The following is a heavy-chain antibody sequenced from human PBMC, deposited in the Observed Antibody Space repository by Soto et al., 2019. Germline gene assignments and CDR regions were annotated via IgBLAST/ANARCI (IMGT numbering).Heavy chain of an antibody. D-gene: IGHD5-18*01. CDR3: ADDRGPGYSSGYDS. CDR2: ISSDGVNI. CDR1: GFTFSSFA. J-gene: IGHJ5*01. V-gene: IGHV3-30-3*02. Sequence: QVHLVESGGGVVQPGRSLRLSCATSGFTFSSFAIHWVRQAPGKGLDWVALISSDGVNIRYADSVKGRLAITRGNLKNTVDLQMNGLSIEDTALYYCADDRGPGYSSGYDSWGQGSMVIVSS.